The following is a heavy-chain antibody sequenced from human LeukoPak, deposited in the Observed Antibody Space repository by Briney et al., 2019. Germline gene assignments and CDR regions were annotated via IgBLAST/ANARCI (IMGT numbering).Heavy chain of an antibody. Sequence: GGSLRLSCAASGFRFTNYTMNWVRQAPGKGLEWVSSVSFSSTYIYYADSVKGRFTVSRDNAKNSLYLKMNSLGDGDTAVYYCARQRLGYYLDSWGQGTLVTVSS. D-gene: IGHD2-2*01. V-gene: IGHV3-21*01. J-gene: IGHJ4*02. CDR3: ARQRLGYYLDS. CDR2: VSFSSTYI. CDR1: GFRFTNYT.